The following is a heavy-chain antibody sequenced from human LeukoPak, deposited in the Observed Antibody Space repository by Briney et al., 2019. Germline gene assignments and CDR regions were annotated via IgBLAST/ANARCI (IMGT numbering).Heavy chain of an antibody. J-gene: IGHJ3*02. V-gene: IGHV1-69*04. D-gene: IGHD3-10*01. Sequence: SVKVSCKASGGTISSYAISWVRQAPGQGLEWMGRIIPILGIANYAQKFQGRVTITADKSTSTAYMELSSLRSEDTAVYYCAREVTMVRGVMDAFDIWGQGTMVTVSS. CDR1: GGTISSYA. CDR3: AREVTMVRGVMDAFDI. CDR2: IIPILGIA.